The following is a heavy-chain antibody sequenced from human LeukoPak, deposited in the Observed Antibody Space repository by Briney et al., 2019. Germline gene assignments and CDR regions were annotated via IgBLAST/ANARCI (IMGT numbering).Heavy chain of an antibody. V-gene: IGHV3-21*01. Sequence: GGSLKLSCAASGFTFSSFSLNWVRQAPGKGLEWVSSISSSGTYIYYADSVKGRFTISRDNAKNSLFLQMNSLRAEDTAVYYCARTPRRLHVDYWGQGTLVTVSS. J-gene: IGHJ4*02. CDR2: ISSSGTYI. CDR3: ARTPRRLHVDY. CDR1: GFTFSSFS. D-gene: IGHD4-11*01.